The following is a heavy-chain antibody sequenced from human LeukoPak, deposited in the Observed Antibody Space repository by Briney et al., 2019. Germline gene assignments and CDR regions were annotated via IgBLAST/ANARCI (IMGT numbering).Heavy chain of an antibody. Sequence: GGSLRLSCAASGFTFSSYGMSWVRQAPGKGLEWVSAISGSGGSTYYADSVKGRFTISRDNSKNTLYLQMNSLRAEDTAVYYCAKDFHGQPSRNGAFMVRGVIITPFDYWGQGTLVTVSS. CDR3: AKDFHGQPSRNGAFMVRGVIITPFDY. CDR2: ISGSGGST. CDR1: GFTFSSYG. V-gene: IGHV3-23*01. D-gene: IGHD3-10*01. J-gene: IGHJ4*02.